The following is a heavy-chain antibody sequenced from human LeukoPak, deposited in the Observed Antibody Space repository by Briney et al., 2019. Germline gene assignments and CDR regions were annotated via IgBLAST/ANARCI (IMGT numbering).Heavy chain of an antibody. V-gene: IGHV3-66*02. Sequence: PGGSLRLSCAASGFTVSSNYMSWVRQAPGKGLEWVSVIYSGGSTYYADSVKGRFTISRDNSKNTLYLQMNSLRAEDAAVYYCARGLSIAAAGTGFDYWGQGTLVTVSS. CDR2: IYSGGST. D-gene: IGHD6-13*01. CDR1: GFTVSSNY. CDR3: ARGLSIAAAGTGFDY. J-gene: IGHJ4*02.